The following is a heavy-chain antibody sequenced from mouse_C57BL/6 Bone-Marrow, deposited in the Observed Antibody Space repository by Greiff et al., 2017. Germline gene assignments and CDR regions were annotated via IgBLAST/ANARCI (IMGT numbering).Heavy chain of an antibody. Sequence: VQLKESGAELVRPGASVKLSCTASGFNIKDDYMHWVKQRPEQGLEWIGWLDPENGDTEYASKFQGKATITADTSSNTAYLQLSSLTSEDTAVYYYTGGGAMDYWGQGTSVTVSS. V-gene: IGHV14-4*01. CDR1: GFNIKDDY. J-gene: IGHJ4*01. CDR3: TGGGAMDY. CDR2: LDPENGDT.